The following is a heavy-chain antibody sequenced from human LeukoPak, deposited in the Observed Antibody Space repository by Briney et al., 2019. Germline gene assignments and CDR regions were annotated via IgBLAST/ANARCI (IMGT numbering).Heavy chain of an antibody. D-gene: IGHD2-2*01. CDR3: ARQWGYCSSTSCYYYYGMDV. Sequence: SETLSLTCTVSGDSISLYYWSWIRQPPGKGLEWIGSIYYSGSTYYNPSLKSRVTISVDTSKNQFSLKLSSVTAADTAVYYCARQWGYCSSTSCYYYYGMDVWGQGTTVTVSS. V-gene: IGHV4-59*05. J-gene: IGHJ6*02. CDR2: IYYSGST. CDR1: GDSISLYY.